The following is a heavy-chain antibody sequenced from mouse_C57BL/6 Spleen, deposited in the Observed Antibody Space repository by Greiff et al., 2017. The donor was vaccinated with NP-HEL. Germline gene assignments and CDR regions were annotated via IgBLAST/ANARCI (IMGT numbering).Heavy chain of an antibody. J-gene: IGHJ2*01. D-gene: IGHD2-2*01. CDR3: ARHMDTDYDLDY. CDR1: GFTFSSYG. V-gene: IGHV5-6*01. CDR2: ISSGGSYT. Sequence: EVMLVESGGDLVKPGGSLKLSCAASGFTFSSYGMSWVRQTPDKRLEWVATISSGGSYTYYPDSVKGRFTISRDNAKNTLYLQMSSLKSEDTAKYYGARHMDTDYDLDYWGQGTTLTVSS.